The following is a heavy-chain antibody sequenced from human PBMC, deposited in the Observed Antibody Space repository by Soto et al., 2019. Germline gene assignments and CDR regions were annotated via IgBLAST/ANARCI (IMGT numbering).Heavy chain of an antibody. Sequence: KVACKAFGYTFSGYYIHWVRHKTEQGLEWMGWINPNSGGTNYAQKFQGWVTMTRDTSISTAYMELSRLRSDDTAVYYCARDYAFGDGNYYGMDVWGQGTTVTVSS. V-gene: IGHV1-2*04. J-gene: IGHJ6*02. CDR3: ARDYAFGDGNYYGMDV. CDR2: INPNSGGT. CDR1: GYTFSGYY. D-gene: IGHD3-10*01.